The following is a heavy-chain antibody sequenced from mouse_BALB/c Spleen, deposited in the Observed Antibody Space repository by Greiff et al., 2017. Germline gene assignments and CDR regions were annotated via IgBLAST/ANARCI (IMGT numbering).Heavy chain of an antibody. CDR3: ARGGSSLYYYAMDY. CDR2: IWAGGST. CDR1: GFSLTSYG. Sequence: QVQLQQSGPGLVAPSQSLSITCTVSGFSLTSYGVHWVRQPPGKGLEWLGVIWAGGSTNYNSALMSRLSISKDNSKSQVFLKMNSLQTDDTAMYYCARGGSSLYYYAMDYWGQGTSVTVSS. V-gene: IGHV2-9*02. J-gene: IGHJ4*01. D-gene: IGHD6-5*01.